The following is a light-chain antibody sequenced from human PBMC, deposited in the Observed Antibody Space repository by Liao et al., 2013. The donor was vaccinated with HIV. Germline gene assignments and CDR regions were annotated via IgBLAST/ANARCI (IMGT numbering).Light chain of an antibody. J-gene: IGLJ1*01. CDR3: QVWDSSSDHYV. V-gene: IGLV3-21*01. Sequence: SYELTQPPSVSVAPGKTARITCGGNNIGSKSVHWYQQKPGQAPVLVIYKDSERPSGIPERFSGSNSGNTATLTISRVEAGDEADYYCQVWDSSSDHYVFGTGTKVTVL. CDR2: KDS. CDR1: NIGSKS.